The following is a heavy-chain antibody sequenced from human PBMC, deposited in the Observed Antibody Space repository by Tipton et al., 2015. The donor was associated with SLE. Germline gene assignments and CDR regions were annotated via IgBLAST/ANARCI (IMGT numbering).Heavy chain of an antibody. V-gene: IGHV4-4*08. CDR3: ARSRESVNSAAFEI. CDR2: IYSSGST. J-gene: IGHJ3*02. Sequence: LRLSCTVSGDSISNYYWSWIRQPPGKGLEWIGHIYSSGSTNYNPSLKSRVIISADTSKSRFSLKVTSVTAADTAVYSCARSRESVNSAAFEIWGQGTMVTVSS. CDR1: GDSISNYY. D-gene: IGHD4-23*01.